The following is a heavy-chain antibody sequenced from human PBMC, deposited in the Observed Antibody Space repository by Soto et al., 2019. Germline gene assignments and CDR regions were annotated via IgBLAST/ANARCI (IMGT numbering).Heavy chain of an antibody. CDR1: GYTFTSYG. V-gene: IGHV1-18*01. D-gene: IGHD6-19*01. CDR3: ASGCEWLVITREEYFQH. Sequence: QVQLVQSGAEVKKPGASVKVSCKASGYTFTSYGISWVRQAPGQGLEWMGWISAYNGNTNYAQKLQGRGTMTTDTSKSTAYMELRSLRSDDTAVYYCASGCEWLVITREEYFQHWGKGTLVNVSS. CDR2: ISAYNGNT. J-gene: IGHJ1*01.